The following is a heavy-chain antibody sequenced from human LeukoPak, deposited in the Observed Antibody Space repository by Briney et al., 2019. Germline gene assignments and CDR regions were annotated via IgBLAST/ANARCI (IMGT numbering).Heavy chain of an antibody. V-gene: IGHV4-39*01. CDR3: VTTCGRGGIDPGTSGYINY. D-gene: IGHD3-22*01. Sequence: PSETLSLTCTVSGGSISGRCYFWDWIRQPPGKGLEWIGSLPYSGSTYYKPSLQIRVTLSVDASKNQFSLRMSSVTAADTAVYYCVTTCGRGGIDPGTSGYINYWGHGTLVTVSS. J-gene: IGHJ4*01. CDR2: LPYSGST. CDR1: GGSISGRCYF.